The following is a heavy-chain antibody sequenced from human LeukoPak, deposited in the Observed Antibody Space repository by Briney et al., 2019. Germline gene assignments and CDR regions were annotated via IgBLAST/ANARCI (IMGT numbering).Heavy chain of an antibody. CDR3: ARDSSRNDFWSGYYTVGYFDY. D-gene: IGHD3-3*01. CDR2: ISAYNGNT. Sequence: ASVKVFCKASGYTFTSYGISWVRQAPGQGLEWMGWISAYNGNTNYAQKLQGRVTMTTDTSTSTAYMELRSLRSDDTAVYYCARDSSRNDFWSGYYTVGYFDYWGQGTLVTVSS. V-gene: IGHV1-18*01. CDR1: GYTFTSYG. J-gene: IGHJ4*02.